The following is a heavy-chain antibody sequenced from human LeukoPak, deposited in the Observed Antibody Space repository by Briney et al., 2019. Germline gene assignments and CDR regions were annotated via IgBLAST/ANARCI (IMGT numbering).Heavy chain of an antibody. CDR1: GGSISSSSYY. CDR2: IYYSGST. V-gene: IGHV4-39*07. CDR3: ARLYYYDSSGYMTIMAFDI. Sequence: PSETLPLTCTVSGGSISSSSYYWGWIRQPPGKGLEWIGSIYYSGSTYYNPSLKSRVTISVDTSKNQFSLKLSSVTAADTAVYYCARLYYYDSSGYMTIMAFDIWGQGTMVTVSS. J-gene: IGHJ3*02. D-gene: IGHD3-22*01.